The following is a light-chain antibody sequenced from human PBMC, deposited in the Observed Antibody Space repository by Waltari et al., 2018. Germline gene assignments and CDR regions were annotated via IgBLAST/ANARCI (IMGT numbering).Light chain of an antibody. CDR1: QTFGSSY. V-gene: IGKV3-20*01. CDR2: GDS. J-gene: IGKJ3*01. Sequence: ENVLTQSPGTLSLFPGERATLSCRASQTFGSSYLAWYQQKPGQAPRLLIYGDSSRATGIPDRFSGSVSGTDFTLTISRLEPEDFAVYYCQQYGSSPTFGPGT. CDR3: QQYGSSPT.